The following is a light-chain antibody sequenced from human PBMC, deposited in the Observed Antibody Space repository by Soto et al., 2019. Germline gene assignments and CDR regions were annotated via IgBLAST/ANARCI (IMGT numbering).Light chain of an antibody. J-gene: IGLJ1*01. CDR3: KSYTSSRTLV. CDR2: EVS. CDR1: NSDVGGYNY. Sequence: QSVLTQPASVSGSPGQSITISCTGTNSDVGGYNYVSWYQQHPGKAPKLIIYEVSNRPSGVSNRFSGSKSGNTASLIIYGLQTEDEADYYCKSYTSSRTLVFGTGTRSPS. V-gene: IGLV2-14*01.